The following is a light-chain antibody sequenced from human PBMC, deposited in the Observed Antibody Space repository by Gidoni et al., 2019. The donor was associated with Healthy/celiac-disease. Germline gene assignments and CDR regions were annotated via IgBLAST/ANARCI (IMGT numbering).Light chain of an antibody. CDR3: QQYYSTPPT. CDR1: QRVLYSSNNKNY. V-gene: IGKV4-1*01. CDR2: WAS. Sequence: DFAMTQSPDSLAVSLGERATINCKSSQRVLYSSNNKNYLAWYQQKPGQPPKLLIYWASTRESGVPDRFSGSGSGTDFTLTISSLQAEDVAVYYCQQYYSTPPTFGPGTKVDIK. J-gene: IGKJ3*01.